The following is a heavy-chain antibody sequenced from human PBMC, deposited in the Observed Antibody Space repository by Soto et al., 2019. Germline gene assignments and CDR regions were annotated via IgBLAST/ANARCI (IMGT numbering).Heavy chain of an antibody. CDR1: GYSFTRYG. CDR2: INTYNGNT. CDR3: AIVHVYVTPSPQDV. V-gene: IGHV1-18*01. J-gene: IGHJ6*02. D-gene: IGHD3-16*01. Sequence: ASVKVSCKASGYSFTRYGIAWARQAPGQGLEWMGWINTYNGNTNYAQNLQGRVTLTTDTSTSTAYMELTSLTSNDPAIYYCAIVHVYVTPSPQDVWGQGTTVTVSS.